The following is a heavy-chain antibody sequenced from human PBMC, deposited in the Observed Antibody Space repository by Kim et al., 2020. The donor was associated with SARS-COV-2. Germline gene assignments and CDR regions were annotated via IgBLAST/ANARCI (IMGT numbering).Heavy chain of an antibody. CDR2: IHRDGHT. D-gene: IGHD2-21*01. CDR3: ARAHIFFCGADY. J-gene: IGHJ4*02. CDR1: GDSITSSEW. V-gene: IGHV4-4*02. Sequence: SETLSLTCAVSGDSITSSEWWSWVRQPPGKGLEWIGEIHRDGHTNYHPSLKSRVTISLEKSENQFSLHMTSVTAADTAVYYCARAHIFFCGADYWGPGTLVTVSS.